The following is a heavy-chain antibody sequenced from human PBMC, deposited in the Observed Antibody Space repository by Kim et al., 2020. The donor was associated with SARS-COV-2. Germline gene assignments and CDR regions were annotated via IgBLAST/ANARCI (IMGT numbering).Heavy chain of an antibody. V-gene: IGHV7-4-1*02. CDR3: ARVIWGTYRDTDY. CDR1: GYTFTNNA. Sequence: ASVKVSCKASGYTFTNNAISWVRQAPGQGREWMGWINTDTGNPTYAQAFTRRFVFSVDTSVTTAYLQISSLEAEDTALYYCARVIWGTYRDTDYWGQGT. D-gene: IGHD3-16*02. CDR2: INTDTGNP. J-gene: IGHJ4*02.